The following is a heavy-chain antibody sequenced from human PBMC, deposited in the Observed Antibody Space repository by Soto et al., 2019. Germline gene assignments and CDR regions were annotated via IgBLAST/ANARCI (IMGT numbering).Heavy chain of an antibody. J-gene: IGHJ6*02. V-gene: IGHV3-30*18. CDR1: GFTFSSYG. CDR2: ISYDGSNK. Sequence: QVQLVESGGGVVQPGRSLRLSCAASGFTFSSYGMHWVRQAPGKGLEWVAVISYDGSNKYYADSVKGRFTISRDNSKNTLYLQMNSLRAEDTAVYYCAKDRRGSSGWLYYDYGMDVWGQGTTVTVSS. CDR3: AKDRRGSSGWLYYDYGMDV. D-gene: IGHD6-19*01.